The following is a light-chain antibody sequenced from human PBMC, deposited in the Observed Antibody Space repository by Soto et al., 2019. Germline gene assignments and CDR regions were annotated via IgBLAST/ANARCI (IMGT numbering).Light chain of an antibody. CDR3: QQRSNWPLT. V-gene: IGKV3-11*01. J-gene: IGKJ4*01. Sequence: IVLTQSPGTLSLSPGERATLSCTASQSVSSFLSWYQQKPGQAPRLLIYDASDRATGIPARFSGSGSGTDFTLSISSLEPEDFAVYYCQQRSNWPLTFGGGTKVDIK. CDR1: QSVSSF. CDR2: DAS.